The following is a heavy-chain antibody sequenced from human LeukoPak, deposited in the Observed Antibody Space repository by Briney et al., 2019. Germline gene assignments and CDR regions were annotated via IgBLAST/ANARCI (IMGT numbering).Heavy chain of an antibody. CDR1: GGSISSGAYY. CDR2: FYTTGST. D-gene: IGHD3-10*01. J-gene: IGHJ4*02. Sequence: PSRTLSLTCTVSGGSISSGAYYWSWIRQPAGKGLESIGRFYTTGSTNYNPSLKSRVTISVDTARNQFSLKLSSVTAADTAVYYCARDVYASETYYVGHWGQGILVTVSS. V-gene: IGHV4-61*02. CDR3: ARDVYASETYYVGH.